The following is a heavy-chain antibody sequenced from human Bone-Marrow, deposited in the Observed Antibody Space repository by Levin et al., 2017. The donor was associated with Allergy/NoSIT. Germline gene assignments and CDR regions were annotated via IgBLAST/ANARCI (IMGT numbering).Heavy chain of an antibody. D-gene: IGHD2-21*02. CDR1: GFNFRNFG. Sequence: PGGSLRLSCAASGFNFRNFGMHWVRQAPGKGLAWVAVISDDGSHKNYAESVKGRFTISRDNSKNTLYLQMNSLRGEDSAVYYCAKRSTVTAQRAAYGMDVWGLGTTVTVSS. J-gene: IGHJ6*02. CDR2: ISDDGSHK. CDR3: AKRSTVTAQRAAYGMDV. V-gene: IGHV3-30*18.